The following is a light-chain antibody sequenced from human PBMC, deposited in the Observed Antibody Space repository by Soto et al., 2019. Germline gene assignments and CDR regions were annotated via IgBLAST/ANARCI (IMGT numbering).Light chain of an antibody. CDR1: SSDVGGYEY. Sequence: QSALTQPASVSGSPGQSITISCAGSSSDVGGYEYVSWYQQHPGRAPKLIIYDVSNRPSGVSNRFSGAKSGNTASLTISGLQADDEADYYGYSYSTSGIHYVFGDGTKLTVL. CDR3: YSYSTSGIHYV. V-gene: IGLV2-14*03. J-gene: IGLJ1*01. CDR2: DVS.